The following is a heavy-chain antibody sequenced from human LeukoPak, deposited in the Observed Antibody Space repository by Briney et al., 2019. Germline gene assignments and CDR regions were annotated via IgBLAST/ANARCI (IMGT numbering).Heavy chain of an antibody. CDR2: IYYSGST. J-gene: IGHJ6*03. CDR1: GGSISSSSYY. V-gene: IGHV4-39*07. D-gene: IGHD2/OR15-2a*01. Sequence: SETLSLTCTVSGGSISSSSYYWGWIRQPPGKGLEWIGSIYYSGSTYYNPSLKSRVTISVDTSKNQFSLKLSSVTAADTAVYYCAINSQYYYYYYMDVWGKGTTVTVSS. CDR3: AINSQYYYYYYMDV.